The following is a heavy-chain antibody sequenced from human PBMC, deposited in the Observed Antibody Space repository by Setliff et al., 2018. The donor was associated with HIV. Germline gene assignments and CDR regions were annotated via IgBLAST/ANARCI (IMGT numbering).Heavy chain of an antibody. CDR1: GPSINIHY. CDR3: AKGAGFYGDYTFDH. V-gene: IGHV4-59*11. D-gene: IGHD4-17*01. J-gene: IGHJ4*02. Sequence: SETLSLTCTVSGPSINIHYWSWIRQSPGKGFEWIGYIYSTGSTNYNPSLQSRVTISMVASRNQVSLKVTSVTAADTAVYYCAKGAGFYGDYTFDHWGQGRQVTVSS. CDR2: IYSTGST.